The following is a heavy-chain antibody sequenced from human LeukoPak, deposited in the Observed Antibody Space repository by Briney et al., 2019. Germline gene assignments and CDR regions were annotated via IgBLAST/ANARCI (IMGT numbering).Heavy chain of an antibody. CDR1: GFSLSTTREA. CDR2: IFWDDDK. CDR3: AHYHLTYFDY. V-gene: IGHV2-5*02. Sequence: SGPTLVKPTQTLTLTCTFSGFSLSTTREAVGWVRQPPGKALEWLALIFWDDDKRYSPSLRSRLTITKDTSKNRVVLTLTNVDPVDTGTYYCAHYHLTYFDYWGQGALVTVSS. J-gene: IGHJ4*02. D-gene: IGHD1-14*01.